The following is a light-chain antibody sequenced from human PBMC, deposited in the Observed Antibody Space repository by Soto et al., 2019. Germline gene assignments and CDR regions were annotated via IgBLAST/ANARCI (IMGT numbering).Light chain of an antibody. CDR3: WSYARRNTYV. CDR1: SSNVGVYNY. Sequence: QSALTQPPSASGSPGQSVCISCTGSSSNVGVYNYVSWYQQHPGKAPRLIIYEVDKRPSGVHDRFSGSKAGSTASLTVSGLQADDEADYYCWSYARRNTYVFGSGTK. CDR2: EVD. V-gene: IGLV2-8*01. J-gene: IGLJ1*01.